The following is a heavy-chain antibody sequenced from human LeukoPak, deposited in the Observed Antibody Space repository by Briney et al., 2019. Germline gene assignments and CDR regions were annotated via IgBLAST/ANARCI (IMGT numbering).Heavy chain of an antibody. D-gene: IGHD3-10*01. V-gene: IGHV4-61*02. CDR3: ARIITMIRGERSGYFAS. Sequence: SQTLSLTCTVSGGSISSGTYYWSWIRQPAGKGLEWIGRISTSGSTNYNPSLKSRVTISVDTSKNHFSLKLNSVTAADTAVYYCARIITMIRGERSGYFASWGQGTLVTVSS. CDR2: ISTSGST. CDR1: GGSISSGTYY. J-gene: IGHJ4*02.